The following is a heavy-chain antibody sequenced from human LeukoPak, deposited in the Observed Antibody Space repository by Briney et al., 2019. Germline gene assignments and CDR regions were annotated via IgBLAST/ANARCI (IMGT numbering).Heavy chain of an antibody. Sequence: SETLSLTCTVSGGSISSSSYYWGWIRQPPGKGLEWIGSIYHSGSTYYNPSLKSRVTISVDTSKNQFSLKLSSVTAADTAVYYCARATGYSGYDWEYYFDYWGQGTLVTVSS. CDR1: GGSISSSSYY. J-gene: IGHJ4*02. CDR2: IYHSGST. V-gene: IGHV4-39*07. CDR3: ARATGYSGYDWEYYFDY. D-gene: IGHD5-12*01.